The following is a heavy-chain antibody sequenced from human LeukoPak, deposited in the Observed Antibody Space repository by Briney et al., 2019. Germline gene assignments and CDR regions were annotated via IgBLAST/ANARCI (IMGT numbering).Heavy chain of an antibody. Sequence: ASVKVSCKTSGYSFTSYDIIWVRQATGQGLEWMGWMSPNGGHTGRAQKFQGRISMTRNISISTAFMELSSLRSDDTAIYSCAIASAGSDYMSDYCGQGTLITVSS. CDR2: MSPNGGHT. V-gene: IGHV1-8*01. CDR1: GYSFTSYD. J-gene: IGHJ4*02. CDR3: AIASAGSDYMSDY. D-gene: IGHD4-11*01.